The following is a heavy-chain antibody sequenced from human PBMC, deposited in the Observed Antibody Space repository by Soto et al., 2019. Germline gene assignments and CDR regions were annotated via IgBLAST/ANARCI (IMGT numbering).Heavy chain of an antibody. Sequence: EVQLVESGGGLVKPGGSLRLSCAASGFTFSNAWMSWVRQAPGKGLEVVGHIESKADGGTTDYAAPVKGRFTNSGDDSHNTLFLKMNGMKSEDTAVYYCTIDLYREYPDLRGWGQGNLVTVSS. CDR1: GFTFSNAW. D-gene: IGHD3-16*02. J-gene: IGHJ4*02. CDR3: TIDLYREYPDLRG. V-gene: IGHV3-15*04. CDR2: IESKADGGTT.